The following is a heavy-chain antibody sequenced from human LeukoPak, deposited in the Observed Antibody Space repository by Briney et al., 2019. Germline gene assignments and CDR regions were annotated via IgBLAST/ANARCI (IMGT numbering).Heavy chain of an antibody. CDR2: IYYSGST. CDR1: GGSISSSSYY. J-gene: IGHJ6*03. CDR3: ARPGHSYYYMDV. D-gene: IGHD1-1*01. V-gene: IGHV4-39*01. Sequence: SETLSLTCTVSGGSISSSSYYWGWIRQPPGKGLEWIGSIYYSGSTYYNPSLKSRVTISVDTSKNQFSLKLSSVTAADTAVYYCARPGHSYYYMDVWGKGTTVTVSS.